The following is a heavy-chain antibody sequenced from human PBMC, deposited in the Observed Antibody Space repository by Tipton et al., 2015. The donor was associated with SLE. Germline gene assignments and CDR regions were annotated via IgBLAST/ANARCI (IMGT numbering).Heavy chain of an antibody. J-gene: IGHJ4*02. CDR3: ARGDLTVADY. D-gene: IGHD7-27*01. CDR1: GGSFSGYY. CDR2: INHSGST. Sequence: TLSLTCAVYGGSFSGYYWSWIRQPPGKGLEWIGEINHSGSTNYSPSLKSRVTISVDTSKNQFSLKLSSVTAADTAVYYCARGDLTVADYWGQGTLVTVSS. V-gene: IGHV4-34*01.